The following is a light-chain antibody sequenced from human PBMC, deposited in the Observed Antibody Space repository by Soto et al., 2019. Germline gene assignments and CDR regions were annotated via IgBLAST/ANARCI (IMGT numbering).Light chain of an antibody. CDR1: QGISSY. CDR3: QQYYSYSHT. Sequence: AIRMTQSPSSFSASTGDRVTITCRASQGISSYLAWYQQKPGKAPKLLIFAASTLQSGVPSRFSGSGSGTDFTLTINCLQSEDFATYYCQQYYSYSHTFGGGTKVEIK. CDR2: AAS. V-gene: IGKV1-8*01. J-gene: IGKJ4*01.